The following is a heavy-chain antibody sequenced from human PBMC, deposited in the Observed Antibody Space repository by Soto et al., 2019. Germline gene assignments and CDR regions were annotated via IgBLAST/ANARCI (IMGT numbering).Heavy chain of an antibody. Sequence: SETLSLTCAVSGGSISSGGYSWSWIRQPPGKGLEWIAYIYHSGSTYYNPSLESRDTISVDRSKNQFSLKLSSVTAADTAVYYCAREDYNYNPGAFDIWGQGTMVT. CDR3: AREDYNYNPGAFDI. J-gene: IGHJ3*02. D-gene: IGHD5-12*01. CDR2: IYHSGST. CDR1: GGSISSGGYS. V-gene: IGHV4-30-2*01.